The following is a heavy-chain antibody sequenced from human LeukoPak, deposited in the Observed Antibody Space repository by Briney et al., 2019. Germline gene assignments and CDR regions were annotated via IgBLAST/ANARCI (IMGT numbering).Heavy chain of an antibody. CDR3: TGGDTVFRY. D-gene: IGHD2-21*02. J-gene: IGHJ4*02. V-gene: IGHV3-30*03. Sequence: GGSLRLSCAASGFTFSSYGMHWVRQAPGKGLEWVAVISYDGSNKYYADSVKGRFTISRDNSKNTLYLQMNSLRAEDTAVYYCTGGDTVFRYWGQGTLVTVSS. CDR1: GFTFSSYG. CDR2: ISYDGSNK.